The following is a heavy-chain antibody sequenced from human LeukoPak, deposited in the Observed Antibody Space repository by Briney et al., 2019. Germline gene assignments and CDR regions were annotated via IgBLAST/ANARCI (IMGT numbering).Heavy chain of an antibody. V-gene: IGHV1-46*01. CDR1: GYTFTSYY. Sequence: GASVKVSCRASGYTFTSYYMHWVRQAPGQGLEWMGIINPSGGSTSYAQKFQGRVTMTRDTSTSTVYMELSSLRSEDTAVYYCGVRFLEWLDYWGQGTLVTVSS. D-gene: IGHD3-3*01. CDR2: INPSGGST. J-gene: IGHJ4*02. CDR3: GVRFLEWLDY.